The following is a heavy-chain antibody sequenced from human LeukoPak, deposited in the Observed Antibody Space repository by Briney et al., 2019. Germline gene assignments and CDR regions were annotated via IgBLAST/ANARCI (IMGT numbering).Heavy chain of an antibody. CDR1: GFTFSIYT. Sequence: GGSLRLSCAASGFTFSIYTMTWVRQAPGKGLDWVSSISSSSKHIFYADSMKGRFTVSRDNGRNSLFLQINSLRAEDTAIYYCVKMMTEGYEYWGQGTLVTVSS. CDR2: ISSSSKHI. V-gene: IGHV3-21*01. CDR3: VKMMTEGYEY. J-gene: IGHJ4*02. D-gene: IGHD3-16*01.